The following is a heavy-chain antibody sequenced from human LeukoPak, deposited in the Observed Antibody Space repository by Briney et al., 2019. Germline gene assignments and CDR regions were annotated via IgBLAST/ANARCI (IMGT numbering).Heavy chain of an antibody. V-gene: IGHV3-21*01. D-gene: IGHD1-26*01. Sequence: PGGSLRLSCAACGFTFSSSSMNWVRQAPGKGLEWVSSISSSSSHISYADSVKGRFTISRDNSKNTLYLQMNSLRAEDTAVYYCARENSGTFTAAGYFDYWGQGTLVTVSS. CDR3: ARENSGTFTAAGYFDY. CDR1: GFTFSSSS. J-gene: IGHJ4*02. CDR2: ISSSSSHI.